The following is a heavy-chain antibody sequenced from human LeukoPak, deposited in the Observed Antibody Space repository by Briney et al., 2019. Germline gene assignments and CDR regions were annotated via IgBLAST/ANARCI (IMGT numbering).Heavy chain of an antibody. CDR1: GYTFTGYY. Sequence: ASVKVSCKASGYTFTGYYMHWVRQAPGQGLEWMGRINPNSGGTNYAQKFQGGVTMTRDTSISTAYMELSRLRSDDTAVYYCAIIAAAGTGFDYWGQGTLVTVSS. CDR2: INPNSGGT. V-gene: IGHV1-2*06. CDR3: AIIAAAGTGFDY. J-gene: IGHJ4*02. D-gene: IGHD6-13*01.